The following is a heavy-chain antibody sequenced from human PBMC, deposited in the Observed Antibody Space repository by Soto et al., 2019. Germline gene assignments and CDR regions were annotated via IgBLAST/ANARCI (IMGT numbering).Heavy chain of an antibody. J-gene: IGHJ3*02. CDR2: IYYSGST. Sequence: QVQLQEAGPGLVKPSQTLSLTCTVSGGSISSGGYYWSWIRQHPGKGLEWIGYIYYSGSTYYNPSLKSRVTISVDPSKNQFSLTLSSVTAADTAVYYCARAFRGYCSGGSCYPGAFDIWGQGTMVTVSS. CDR1: GGSISSGGYY. D-gene: IGHD2-15*01. CDR3: ARAFRGYCSGGSCYPGAFDI. V-gene: IGHV4-31*03.